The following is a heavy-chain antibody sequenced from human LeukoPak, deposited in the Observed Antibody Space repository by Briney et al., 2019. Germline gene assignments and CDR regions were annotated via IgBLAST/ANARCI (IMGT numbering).Heavy chain of an antibody. D-gene: IGHD3-3*01. V-gene: IGHV4-59*01. Sequence: SETLSLTCTVFGGSISSYYWSWIRQPPGKGLEWIGYIYYSGSTNYNPSLKSRVTISVDTSKNQFSLKLSSVTAADTAVDFCARGIASADKIFGVVIIGWFDPWGQGTLVTVSS. J-gene: IGHJ5*02. CDR3: ARGIASADKIFGVVIIGWFDP. CDR2: IYYSGST. CDR1: GGSISSYY.